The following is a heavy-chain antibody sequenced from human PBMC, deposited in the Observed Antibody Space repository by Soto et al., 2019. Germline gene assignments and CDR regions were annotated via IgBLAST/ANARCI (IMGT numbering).Heavy chain of an antibody. CDR1: GFTFSSYA. CDR2: ISGSGGST. D-gene: IGHD3-3*01. CDR3: AKERGGIKIFGVVTFFDY. Sequence: GGSLRLSCAASGFTFSSYAMSWVRQAPGKGLEWVSAISGSGGSTYYADSVKGRFTISRDNSKNTLYLQMNSLRAEDTAVYYCAKERGGIKIFGVVTFFDYWGQGTLVTVSS. V-gene: IGHV3-23*01. J-gene: IGHJ4*02.